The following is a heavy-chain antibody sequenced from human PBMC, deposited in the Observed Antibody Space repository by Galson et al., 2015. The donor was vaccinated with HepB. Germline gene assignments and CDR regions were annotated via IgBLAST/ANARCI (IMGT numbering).Heavy chain of an antibody. Sequence: SVKVSCKASGYTFTSYGISWVRQAPGQGLEWMGRISAYNGNTNYAQKLQGRVTMTTDTSTTTAHMELRSLRSDDTAVYYCARDLGSSGWYYYDAFDIWGQGTMVTVSS. J-gene: IGHJ3*02. D-gene: IGHD6-19*01. CDR1: GYTFTSYG. CDR2: ISAYNGNT. V-gene: IGHV1-18*01. CDR3: ARDLGSSGWYYYDAFDI.